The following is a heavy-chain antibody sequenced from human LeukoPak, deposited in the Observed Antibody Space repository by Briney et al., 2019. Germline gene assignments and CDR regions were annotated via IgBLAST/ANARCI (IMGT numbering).Heavy chain of an antibody. CDR2: IYYSGST. V-gene: IGHV4-39*07. CDR1: GGSISSYY. CDR3: ARDNEVEGYDNFDY. J-gene: IGHJ4*02. D-gene: IGHD3-3*01. Sequence: SETLSLTCTVSGGSISSYYWGWIRQPPGKGLEWIGSIYYSGSTYYNPSLKSRVTISVDTSKNQFSLKLSSVTAADTAVYYCARDNEVEGYDNFDYWGQGTLVTVSS.